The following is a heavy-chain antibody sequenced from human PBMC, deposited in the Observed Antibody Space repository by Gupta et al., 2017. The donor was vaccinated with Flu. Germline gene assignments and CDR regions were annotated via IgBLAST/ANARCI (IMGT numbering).Heavy chain of an antibody. CDR3: ARDRGLSTGYGMDV. CDR2: IRHDGSND. Sequence: QAPGKGLEWVTSIRHDGSNDDYANSMKVRFTISRDNSEDTLYLQRNSLRAEDTAVYYCARDRGLSTGYGMDVWGQGTTVTVSS. V-gene: IGHV3-33*01. D-gene: IGHD4-17*01. J-gene: IGHJ6*02.